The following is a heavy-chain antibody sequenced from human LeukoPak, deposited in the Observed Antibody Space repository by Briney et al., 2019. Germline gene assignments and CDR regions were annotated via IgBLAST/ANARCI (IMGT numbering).Heavy chain of an antibody. CDR1: GGAFSGYY. J-gene: IGHJ2*01. Sequence: SETLSLTCAVYGGAFSGYYWSWIRQPPGKGLEWIGEINHSGSTNYNPSLKSRVTISVDTSKKQFSLKLSSVTAADTAVYYCARVLEGSSGQHWYFDLWGRGTLVTVSS. CDR3: ARVLEGSSGQHWYFDL. CDR2: INHSGST. V-gene: IGHV4-34*01. D-gene: IGHD6-19*01.